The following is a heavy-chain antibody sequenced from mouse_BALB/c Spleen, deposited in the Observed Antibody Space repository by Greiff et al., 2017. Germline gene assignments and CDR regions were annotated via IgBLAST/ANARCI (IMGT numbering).Heavy chain of an antibody. Sequence: QVQLQQSGAELMKPGASVKISCKATGYTFSSYWIEWVKQRPGHGLEWIGEILPGSGSTNYNEKFKGKATFTADTSSNTAYMQLSSLTSEDSAVYYCARPMIYYDYDWFAYWGQGTLVTVSA. V-gene: IGHV1-9*01. CDR1: GYTFSSYW. J-gene: IGHJ3*01. CDR3: ARPMIYYDYDWFAY. CDR2: ILPGSGST. D-gene: IGHD2-4*01.